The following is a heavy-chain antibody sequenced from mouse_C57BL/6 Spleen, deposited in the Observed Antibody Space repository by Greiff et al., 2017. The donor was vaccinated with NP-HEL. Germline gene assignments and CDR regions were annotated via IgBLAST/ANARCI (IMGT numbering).Heavy chain of an antibody. CDR3: EIHYGTYYAMDY. J-gene: IGHJ4*01. CDR1: GYTFTSYW. CDR2: IYPGSGST. V-gene: IGHV1-55*01. Sequence: VQLQQSGAELVKPGASVKMSCKASGYTFTSYWITWVKQRPGQGLEWIGDIYPGSGSTNYNEKFKSKATLTVDTSSSTSYMQLSSLTSEDSAVYYCEIHYGTYYAMDYWGQGTSVTVSS. D-gene: IGHD1-1*01.